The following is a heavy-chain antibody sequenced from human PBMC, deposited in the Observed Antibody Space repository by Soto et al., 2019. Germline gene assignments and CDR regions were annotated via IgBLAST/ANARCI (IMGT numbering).Heavy chain of an antibody. V-gene: IGHV3-23*01. D-gene: IGHD6-19*01. J-gene: IGHJ4*02. CDR1: GFTFSNYA. CDR2: VSASGTGA. CDR3: AKHPSGWSSSGWYFDY. Sequence: GGSLRLSCAPSGFTFSNYAMTWVRQAPGKGLEWVSGVSASGTGAYYTDSVKGRFTISRDNSKNTLYLQMNSLRAEDTAVYYYAKHPSGWSSSGWYFDYWGQGTPVTVSS.